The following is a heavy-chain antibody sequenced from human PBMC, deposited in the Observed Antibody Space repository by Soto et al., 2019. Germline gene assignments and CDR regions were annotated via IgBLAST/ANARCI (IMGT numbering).Heavy chain of an antibody. Sequence: EVQLVETGGGLIQPGGSLRLSCAASGFTVSSNYMSWVRQAPGKGLEWVSVIYSGGSTYYADSVKGRFTISSDNSKNTLYLQMNSLRAEDTAVYYCARDGYRLGRYYYYGMDVWGQGTTVTVSS. J-gene: IGHJ6*02. CDR1: GFTVSSNY. D-gene: IGHD5-18*01. CDR2: IYSGGST. CDR3: ARDGYRLGRYYYYGMDV. V-gene: IGHV3-53*02.